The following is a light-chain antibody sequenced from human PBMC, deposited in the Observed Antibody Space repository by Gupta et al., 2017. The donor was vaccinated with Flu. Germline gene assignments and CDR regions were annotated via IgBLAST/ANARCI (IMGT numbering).Light chain of an antibody. CDR1: NVGSDV. CDR3: QVWDSNTAHVV. J-gene: IGLJ2*01. Sequence: GKTATITGGGANVGSDVVNWDQQNTGQAPVLVVYDDNDRPSRIPGRCSGSKSENTATLTISGVEAGDEADYFCQVWDSNTAHVVFGGGTKLTVL. CDR2: DDN. V-gene: IGLV3-21*03.